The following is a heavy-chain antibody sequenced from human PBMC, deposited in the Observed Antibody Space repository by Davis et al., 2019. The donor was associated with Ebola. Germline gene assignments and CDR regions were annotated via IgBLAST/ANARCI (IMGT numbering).Heavy chain of an antibody. CDR1: GGTFSRFA. Sequence: SVKVSCKASGGTFSRFAISWVRQAPGQGLEWMGGIIPIFGTTSYAQKFQDRVTLTADESTRTAYMEMSSLRSEDTAVYYCARDLGYVNWFDPWGQGTLVTVSS. V-gene: IGHV1-69*13. CDR2: IIPIFGTT. J-gene: IGHJ5*02. D-gene: IGHD5-18*01. CDR3: ARDLGYVNWFDP.